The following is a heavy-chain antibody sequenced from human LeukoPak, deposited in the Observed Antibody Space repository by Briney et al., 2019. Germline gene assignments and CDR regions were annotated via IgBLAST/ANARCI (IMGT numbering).Heavy chain of an antibody. J-gene: IGHJ4*02. D-gene: IGHD4-17*01. Sequence: SATLSLTCTVSGGSISSSSYYWGWIRQPPGKGLEWIGSIYYSGSTYYNPSLKSRVTISVDTSKNQFSLKLSSVTAADTAVYYCARATVTTYPFDYWAREPWSPSPQ. CDR2: IYYSGST. CDR1: GGSISSSSYY. V-gene: IGHV4-39*01. CDR3: ARATVTTYPFDY.